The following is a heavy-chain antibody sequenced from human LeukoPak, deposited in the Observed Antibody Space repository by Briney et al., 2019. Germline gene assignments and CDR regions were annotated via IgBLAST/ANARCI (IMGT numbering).Heavy chain of an antibody. D-gene: IGHD2-2*01. V-gene: IGHV3-7*03. CDR3: AKSPDFDY. CDR2: IKQDGSEK. Sequence: GGSLRLSCAVSGIIFSDAWMSWVRQAPGKGLEWVANIKQDGSEKYYVDSVKGRFTISRDNAKNSLYLQMNSLRAEDTAVYYCAKSPDFDYWGQGTLVTVSS. CDR1: GIIFSDAW. J-gene: IGHJ4*02.